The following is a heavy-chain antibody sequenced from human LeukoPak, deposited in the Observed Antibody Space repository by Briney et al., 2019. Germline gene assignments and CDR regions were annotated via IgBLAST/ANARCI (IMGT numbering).Heavy chain of an antibody. V-gene: IGHV3-66*01. CDR3: ARDPYCSGISCYQG. CDR2: ISSGGNT. Sequence: GGSLRLSCAASGFTVSSDYMTWVRQAPGKGLEWVSVISSGGNTYYADTVKGRFTISRDKSKNTLYLQMHSLRAEDTAVYYCARDPYCSGISCYQGWGQGTLVTVSS. J-gene: IGHJ4*02. D-gene: IGHD2-15*01. CDR1: GFTVSSDY.